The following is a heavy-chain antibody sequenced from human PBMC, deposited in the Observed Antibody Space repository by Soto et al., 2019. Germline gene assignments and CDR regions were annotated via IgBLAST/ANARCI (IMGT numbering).Heavy chain of an antibody. D-gene: IGHD2-21*01. V-gene: IGHV4-59*08. Sequence: PSETLSLTCTVSGGSISSYYWSWIRQPPGKGLEWIGYIYYSGSTNYNPSLKSRVTISVDTSKNQFSLKLSSVTAADTAVYYCARHADLWVADYWGQGTLVTVSS. CDR1: GGSISSYY. J-gene: IGHJ4*02. CDR3: ARHADLWVADY. CDR2: IYYSGST.